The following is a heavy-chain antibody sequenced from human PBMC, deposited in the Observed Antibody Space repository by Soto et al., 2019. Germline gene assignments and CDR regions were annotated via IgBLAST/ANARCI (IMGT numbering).Heavy chain of an antibody. D-gene: IGHD3-9*01. J-gene: IGHJ4*02. CDR2: ISSSSSTI. CDR3: ARDPVPSYYDILTGYIY. V-gene: IGHV3-48*02. Sequence: GGSLRLSCAASGFTFSSYSMNWVRQAPGKGLEWVSYISSSSSTIYYADSVKGRFTISRDNAKNSLYLQMNSLRDEDTAVYYCARDPVPSYYDILTGYIYWGQGTLVTVSS. CDR1: GFTFSSYS.